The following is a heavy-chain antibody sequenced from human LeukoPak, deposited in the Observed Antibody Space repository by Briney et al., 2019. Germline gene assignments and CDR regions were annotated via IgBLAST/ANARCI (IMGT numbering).Heavy chain of an antibody. Sequence: ASVKVSCKASGYTFTGSIMHWLRQAPGQGLEWMGWVDPNSGGTNYAQKFQGRVTMTRDTSITTAYMELSRLRSDDTAVYYCARTGGHDYGGQGTLVTVSS. CDR1: GYTFTGSI. D-gene: IGHD2-8*02. V-gene: IGHV1-2*02. J-gene: IGHJ4*02. CDR3: ARTGGHDY. CDR2: VDPNSGGT.